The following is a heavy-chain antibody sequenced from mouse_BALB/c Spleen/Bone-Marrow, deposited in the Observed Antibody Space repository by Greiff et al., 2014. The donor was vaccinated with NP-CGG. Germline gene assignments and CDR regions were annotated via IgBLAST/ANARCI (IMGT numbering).Heavy chain of an antibody. CDR1: GFNIKDTY. V-gene: IGHV14-3*02. CDR2: IDPANGNT. D-gene: IGHD2-1*01. Sequence: VQLKQSGAELVKPGASVKLSCTASGFNIKDTYMHWVKQRPEQGLEWIGRIDPANGNTKYDPKFQGKATITADTSSNTAYLQLSSLTSEDTAVYYCAIYYGNYYAMDYWGQGTSVTASS. J-gene: IGHJ4*01. CDR3: AIYYGNYYAMDY.